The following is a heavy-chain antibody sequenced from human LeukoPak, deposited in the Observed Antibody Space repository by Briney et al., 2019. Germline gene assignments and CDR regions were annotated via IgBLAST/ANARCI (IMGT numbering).Heavy chain of an antibody. V-gene: IGHV1-2*02. Sequence: ASVKVSCKASGYTFTGYYMHWVRQAPGQGLEWMGWINPNSGGTNYAQKFQGRVTMTRDTSISTAYMELSRLRSDDTALYYCARGDSSSCYYFDCWGQGTLLTVSS. J-gene: IGHJ4*02. D-gene: IGHD6-13*01. CDR3: ARGDSSSCYYFDC. CDR1: GYTFTGYY. CDR2: INPNSGGT.